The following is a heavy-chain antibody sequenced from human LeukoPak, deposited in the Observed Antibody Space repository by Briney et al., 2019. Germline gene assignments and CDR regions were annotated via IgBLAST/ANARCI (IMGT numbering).Heavy chain of an antibody. D-gene: IGHD3-3*01. CDR3: ARALYYDFWSGPIDY. J-gene: IGHJ4*02. CDR2: VNQDGTES. V-gene: IGHV3-7*01. CDR1: GLTSINHW. Sequence: GGSLRLSCAASGLTSINHWMSWVRQAPGKGLEWVANVNQDGTESYYVDSVKGRFIISRDNAKNSLYLQMNSLRAEDTAVYYCARALYYDFWSGPIDYWGQGTLVTVSS.